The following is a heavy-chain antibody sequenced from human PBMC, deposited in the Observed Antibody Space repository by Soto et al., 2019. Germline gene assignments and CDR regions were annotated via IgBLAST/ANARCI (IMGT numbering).Heavy chain of an antibody. CDR1: GFTFSSYA. J-gene: IGHJ4*02. CDR2: ISGSGGST. D-gene: IGHD1-20*01. Sequence: GGSLRLSCAASGFTFSSYAMSWVRQAPGKGLEWVSAISGSGGSTYYADSVKGRFTISRDNSKNTLYLQMNSLRAEDTAVYYCAKAHLHYNWNDGCDYWGQGTLVTVSS. CDR3: AKAHLHYNWNDGCDY. V-gene: IGHV3-23*01.